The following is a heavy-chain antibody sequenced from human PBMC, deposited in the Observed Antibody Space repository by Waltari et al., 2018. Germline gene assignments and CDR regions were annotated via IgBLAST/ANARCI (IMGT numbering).Heavy chain of an antibody. CDR1: GGSFSGYY. Sequence: QVQLQQWGAGLLKPSETLSLTCAVYGGSFSGYYWSWIRQPPGKGLEWIGEINHSGSTNYNPSLKSRVTISVDTSKNQFSLKLSSVTADTAVYYCARGVGSGNYYYYMDVWDKGTTVTISS. V-gene: IGHV4-34*01. J-gene: IGHJ6*03. D-gene: IGHD3-10*01. CDR3: ARGVGSGNYYYYMDV. CDR2: INHSGST.